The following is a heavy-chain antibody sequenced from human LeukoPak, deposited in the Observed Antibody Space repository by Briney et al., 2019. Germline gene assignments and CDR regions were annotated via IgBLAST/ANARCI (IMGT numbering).Heavy chain of an antibody. CDR2: IYYSGST. D-gene: IGHD1-26*01. J-gene: IGHJ4*02. CDR1: GYSISSGYY. Sequence: KSSETLSLTCTVSGYSISSGYYWGWIRQPPGKGLEWIGYIYYSGSTNYNPSLKSRVTISVDTSKNQFSLKLSSVTAADTAVYYCATTTIRLGYWGQGTLVTVSS. CDR3: ATTTIRLGY. V-gene: IGHV4-38-2*02.